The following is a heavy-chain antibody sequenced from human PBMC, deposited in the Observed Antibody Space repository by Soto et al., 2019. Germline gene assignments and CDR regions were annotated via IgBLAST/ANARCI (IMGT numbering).Heavy chain of an antibody. D-gene: IGHD3-22*01. V-gene: IGHV1-69*13. CDR3: ARNVLYYDSSGARPYYYGMDV. Sequence: SVKVSCKASGGTFSSYAISWVRQAPGQGLEWMGGIIPIFGTANYAQKFQGRVTITADESTSTAYMELSSLRSEDTAVYYCARNVLYYDSSGARPYYYGMDVWGQGTTVTVSS. CDR2: IIPIFGTA. CDR1: GGTFSSYA. J-gene: IGHJ6*02.